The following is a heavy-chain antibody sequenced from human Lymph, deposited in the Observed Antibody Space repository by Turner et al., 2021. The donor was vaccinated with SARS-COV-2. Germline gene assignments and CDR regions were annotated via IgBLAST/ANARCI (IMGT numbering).Heavy chain of an antibody. CDR1: GFTFSTYS. V-gene: IGHV3-21*01. CDR2: ISSSSSYI. D-gene: IGHD4-17*01. CDR3: ARDIPTTADYFDY. J-gene: IGHJ4*02. Sequence: EVLLVVSGGGLVMPGGSLRLSCAASGFTFSTYSMNWVRQAPGKGLEWISSISSSSSYIYYADSVKGRFTISRDDAKNSLYLQMNSLRAEDTAVYYCARDIPTTADYFDYWGQGNLVTVSS.